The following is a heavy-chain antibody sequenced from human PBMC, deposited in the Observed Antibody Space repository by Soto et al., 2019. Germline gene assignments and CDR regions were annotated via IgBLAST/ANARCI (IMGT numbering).Heavy chain of an antibody. CDR1: GFTFGSYA. V-gene: IGHV3-49*04. D-gene: IGHD3-22*01. CDR3: TRYYYESSGYYVY. J-gene: IGHJ4*02. CDR2: IRSEANGGTT. Sequence: GGSLRLSCTGSGFTFGSYALSWVRQAPGKGLEWVGVIRSEANGGTTDYAASVKGRITISRDDSKSIAYMEINSLQTEDTAVYYCTRYYYESSGYYVYWGQGALVTISS.